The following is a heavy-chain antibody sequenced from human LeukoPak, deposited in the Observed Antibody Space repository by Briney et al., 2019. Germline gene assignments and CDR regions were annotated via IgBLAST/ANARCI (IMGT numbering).Heavy chain of an antibody. D-gene: IGHD3-22*01. CDR3: ARGWPYYYDSSGYYHHDAFDI. CDR1: GFTVSSNY. J-gene: IGHJ3*02. CDR2: IYSGGST. Sequence: GGSLRLSCAASGFTVSSNYMSWVRQAPGKGLEWVSVIYSGGSTYYADSVKGRFTISRDNSKNTLYLQMNSLRAEDTAVYYCARGWPYYYDSSGYYHHDAFDIWGQGTMVTVSS. V-gene: IGHV3-66*01.